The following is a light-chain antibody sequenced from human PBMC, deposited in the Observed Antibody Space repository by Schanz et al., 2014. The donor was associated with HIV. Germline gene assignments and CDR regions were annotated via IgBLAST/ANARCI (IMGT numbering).Light chain of an antibody. Sequence: QSVLTQPPSVSGAPGQRVTISCTGSSSNIGTHYDVHWYQQLPGTAPKLLIFDNTHRPSGVPDRFSGSKSGTSASLAISGLRSEDEANYYCAAWDDSLNAYVFATGTKLTVL. V-gene: IGLV1-40*01. CDR2: DNT. CDR1: SSNIGTHYD. J-gene: IGLJ1*01. CDR3: AAWDDSLNAYV.